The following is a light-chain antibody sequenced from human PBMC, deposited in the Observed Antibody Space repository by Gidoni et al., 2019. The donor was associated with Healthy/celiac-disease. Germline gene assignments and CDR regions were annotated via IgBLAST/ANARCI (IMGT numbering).Light chain of an antibody. CDR2: EVS. Sequence: QSALTQPASVSGSPGPSITISCTGTSSYVGGYNYVSWYQQHPGKAPKLMIYEVSNRPSGVSNRFSGSKSGNTASLTISGLQAEDEADYYCSSYTSSSTLYVFGTGTKVTVL. CDR1: SSYVGGYNY. V-gene: IGLV2-14*01. CDR3: SSYTSSSTLYV. J-gene: IGLJ1*01.